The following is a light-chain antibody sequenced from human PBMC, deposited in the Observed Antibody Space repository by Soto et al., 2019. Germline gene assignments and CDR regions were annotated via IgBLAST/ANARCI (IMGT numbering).Light chain of an antibody. Sequence: EIVLAQSPGTLSLSPGDRATLSCRASQSVSSSDLAWYQQKPGQAPRLLIYGASTRATGIPDRFSGSGSGTDFTLTISRLETEEFAVYYCQQYGGSTLYTFGQGTKLEIK. CDR3: QQYGGSTLYT. CDR2: GAS. V-gene: IGKV3-20*01. CDR1: QSVSSSD. J-gene: IGKJ2*01.